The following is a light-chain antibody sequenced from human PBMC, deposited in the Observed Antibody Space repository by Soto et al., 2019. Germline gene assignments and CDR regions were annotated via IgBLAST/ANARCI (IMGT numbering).Light chain of an antibody. CDR2: AAS. CDR1: QDIRDD. CDR3: HHSTRFPRT. J-gene: IGKJ1*01. Sequence: AIQMTQSPSSLSASIGDRVSITCLASQDIRDDLGWYQQKPGKAPNLLIYAASNLHTGVPSRFRGSGSRTDLTLTISSPQPSDFATYYCHHSTRFPRTFCQGTKLDI. V-gene: IGKV1-6*01.